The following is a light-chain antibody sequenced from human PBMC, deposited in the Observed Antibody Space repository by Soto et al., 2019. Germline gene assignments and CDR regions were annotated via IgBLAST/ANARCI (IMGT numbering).Light chain of an antibody. J-gene: IGKJ1*01. Sequence: EIVLTHSPATLSLSPGERATLSCMASQSVRSYLAWYQQKPGQAPRLLIYDASNRATGILARFSGSGSGTDFTLTISSLEREDFAVYYCQQRSNWPPNTFGQGTKVEIK. CDR1: QSVRSY. V-gene: IGKV3-11*01. CDR2: DAS. CDR3: QQRSNWPPNT.